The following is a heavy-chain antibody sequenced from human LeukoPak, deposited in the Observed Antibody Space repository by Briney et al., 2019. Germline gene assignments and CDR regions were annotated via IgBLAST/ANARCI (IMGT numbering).Heavy chain of an antibody. CDR1: GFTFSNYW. CDR2: IHSDGGTT. Sequence: PGGSLRLSCAASGFTFSNYWMHWVRQAPGKGLVWVSLIHSDGGTTNYADSVKGRFTISRDNAKNTLYLQMNSLRAEDTAVYYCAREGATIKGNWFDPWGQGTLVTVSS. D-gene: IGHD5-12*01. V-gene: IGHV3-74*01. J-gene: IGHJ5*02. CDR3: AREGATIKGNWFDP.